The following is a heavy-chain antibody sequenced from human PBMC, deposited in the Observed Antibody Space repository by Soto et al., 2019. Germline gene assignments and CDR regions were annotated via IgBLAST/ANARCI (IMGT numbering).Heavy chain of an antibody. D-gene: IGHD7-27*01. CDR3: ARAKFESTGWHQFDI. V-gene: IGHV4-34*01. Sequence: ETLSLTCTVSGGSFTGHFWSWVRQPPGKGLEWIGEVSHSGNTKYYPSLRSRVTLSVDSSKNQISLAPTSVTAADTAVYYCARAKFESTGWHQFDIWGQGTLVTVSS. J-gene: IGHJ4*02. CDR2: VSHSGNT. CDR1: GGSFTGHF.